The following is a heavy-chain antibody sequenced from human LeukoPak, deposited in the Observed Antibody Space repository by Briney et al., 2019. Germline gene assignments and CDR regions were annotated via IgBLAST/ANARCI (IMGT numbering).Heavy chain of an antibody. CDR2: INHSGST. D-gene: IGHD6-13*01. CDR1: GGSFSGYY. Sequence: PSETLSLTCAVYGGSFSGYYWSWIRQPPGKGLEWIGEINHSGSTNYNPSLKSRVTISADTSKNQFSLKLSSVTAADTAVYYCARGRYSSRWGQGTLVTVSS. CDR3: ARGRYSSR. V-gene: IGHV4-34*01. J-gene: IGHJ4*02.